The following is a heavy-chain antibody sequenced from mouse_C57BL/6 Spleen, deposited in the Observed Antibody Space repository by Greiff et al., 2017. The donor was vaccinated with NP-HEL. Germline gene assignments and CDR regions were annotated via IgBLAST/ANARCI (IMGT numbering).Heavy chain of an antibody. CDR1: GYSFTGYF. CDR2: INPYNGDT. Sequence: EVKLMESGPELVKPGDSVKISCKASGYSFTGYFMNWVMQSHGKSLEWIGRINPYNGDTFYNQKFKGKATLTVDKSSSTAHMELRSLTSEDSAVYYCAREETVGAMDYWGQGTSVTVSS. D-gene: IGHD3-2*01. CDR3: AREETVGAMDY. J-gene: IGHJ4*01. V-gene: IGHV1-20*01.